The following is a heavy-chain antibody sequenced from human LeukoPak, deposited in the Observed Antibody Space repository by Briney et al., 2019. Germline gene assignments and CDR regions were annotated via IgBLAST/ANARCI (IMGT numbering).Heavy chain of an antibody. Sequence: ASVKVSYKASGYTFTSYDINWVRQATGQGLEWMGWMNPNSGNTGYAQKFQGRVTMTRNTSISTAYMELSSLRSEDTAVYYCARGPGWLLLYYYYGMDVWGQGTTVTVSS. CDR1: GYTFTSYD. J-gene: IGHJ6*02. CDR3: ARGPGWLLLYYYYGMDV. V-gene: IGHV1-8*01. D-gene: IGHD5-12*01. CDR2: MNPNSGNT.